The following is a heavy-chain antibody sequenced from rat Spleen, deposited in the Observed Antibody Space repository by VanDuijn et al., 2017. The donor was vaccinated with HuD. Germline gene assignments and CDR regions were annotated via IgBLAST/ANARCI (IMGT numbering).Heavy chain of an antibody. CDR3: TRDPITTRDYFDY. D-gene: IGHD1-1*01. J-gene: IGHJ2*01. CDR2: ISSGGST. Sequence: QVQLKVSGPGLVQPSQTLSLTCTVSGFSLISNGVSWVRQPPGKGLEWIAAISSGGSTYFNSVLKSRLSISRDTSKSQVFLKMNSLQTEDTAIYFCTRDPITTRDYFDYWGQGVMVTVSS. V-gene: IGHV2S12*01. CDR1: GFSLISNG.